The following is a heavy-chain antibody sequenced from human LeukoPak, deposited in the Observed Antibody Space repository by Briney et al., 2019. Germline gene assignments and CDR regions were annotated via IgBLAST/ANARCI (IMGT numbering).Heavy chain of an antibody. V-gene: IGHV3-9*01. CDR1: GFTFDDYA. CDR3: AVLHYYAMDV. CDR2: ISWNSGAK. D-gene: IGHD2-8*01. Sequence: GGSLRLSCAASGFTFDDYAMHWVRQAPGKGLEWVSGISWNSGAKGYADSVKGRFTISRDNAKNSLYLQMNSLRGEDAALYYCAVLHYYAMDVWGQGTTVTVSS. J-gene: IGHJ6*02.